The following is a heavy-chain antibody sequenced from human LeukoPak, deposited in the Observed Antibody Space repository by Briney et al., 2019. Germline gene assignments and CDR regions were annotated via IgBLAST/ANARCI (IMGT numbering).Heavy chain of an antibody. CDR1: GYTFTSYG. CDR2: INPSGGST. J-gene: IGHJ4*02. Sequence: ASVKVSCKASGYTFTSYGISWVRQAPGQGLEWMGIINPSGGSTSYAQKFQGRVTMTRDMSTSTVYMELSSLRSEDTAVYYCARAVIGWLQPLDYWGQGTLVTVSS. CDR3: ARAVIGWLQPLDY. V-gene: IGHV1-46*01. D-gene: IGHD5-18*01.